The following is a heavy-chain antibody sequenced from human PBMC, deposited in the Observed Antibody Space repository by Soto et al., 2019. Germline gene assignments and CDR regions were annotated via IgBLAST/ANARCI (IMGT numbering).Heavy chain of an antibody. V-gene: IGHV1-69*06. CDR2: IIPIFGTA. D-gene: IGHD6-6*01. Sequence: QVQLVQSGAEVKKPGSSVKVSCKASGGTFSSYAISWVRQAPGQGLEWMGVIIPIFGTANYAHKFQGRVTIPAYKSTSTAYMELSRLISEDTAVYYCARDLEARLYYYFYGMDVWGQGTTVTVSS. CDR3: ARDLEARLYYYFYGMDV. CDR1: GGTFSSYA. J-gene: IGHJ6*02.